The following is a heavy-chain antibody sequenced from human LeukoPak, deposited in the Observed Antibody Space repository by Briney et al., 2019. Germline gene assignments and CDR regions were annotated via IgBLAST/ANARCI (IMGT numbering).Heavy chain of an antibody. D-gene: IGHD1-26*01. V-gene: IGHV3-74*01. J-gene: IGHJ4*02. CDR3: ARDEVGVGATHDY. Sequence: GSLRLSCAASGFTFSNHWMHWVRPAPGKGLVLVSRISKDGSSTYYADSVKGRFTISRDNAKNTLYLQMNSLRAEDTAVYYCARDEVGVGATHDYWGQGTSVTVSS. CDR2: ISKDGSST. CDR1: GFTFSNHW.